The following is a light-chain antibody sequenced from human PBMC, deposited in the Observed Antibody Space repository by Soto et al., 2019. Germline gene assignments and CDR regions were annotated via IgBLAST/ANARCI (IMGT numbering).Light chain of an antibody. J-gene: IGKJ5*01. CDR3: QQSYSTPHT. Sequence: IQMTQSPSTLSASLGDRFTITCLSIQIISSXWAWYQQKPGTAPKLLIYDASSLESGVPSRFSGSGSGTDFTLTISSLQPEDFATYYCQQSYSTPHTFGQGTRLEIK. CDR1: QIISSX. V-gene: IGKV1-39*01. CDR2: DAS.